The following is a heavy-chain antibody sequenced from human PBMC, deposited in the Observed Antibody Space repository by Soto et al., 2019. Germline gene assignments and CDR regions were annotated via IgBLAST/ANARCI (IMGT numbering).Heavy chain of an antibody. D-gene: IGHD6-19*01. CDR2: IYSGGST. J-gene: IGHJ4*02. V-gene: IGHV3-66*01. CDR3: ATTPPSIAVAGTPYYFDY. Sequence: EVQLVESGGGLVQPGGSLRLSCAASGFTVSSNYMSWVRQAPGKGLEWVSVIYSGGSTYYADSVKGRFTISRDNSKNTLYLQMNSLRDEDTAVYYCATTPPSIAVAGTPYYFDYWGQGTLVTVSS. CDR1: GFTVSSNY.